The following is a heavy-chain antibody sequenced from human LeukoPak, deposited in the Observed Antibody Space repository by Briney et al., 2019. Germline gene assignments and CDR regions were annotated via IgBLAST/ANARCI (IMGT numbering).Heavy chain of an antibody. CDR2: ISGSGYST. V-gene: IGHV3-23*01. CDR3: ASTGVDTAMGDAFDI. CDR1: GFTFSTYD. Sequence: GGSLRLSCAASGFTFSTYDMSWVRQAPGKGLEWVAAISGSGYSTYYVDSVKGRFTISRDSSKNTLYLQMNSLRAEDTAVYYCASTGVDTAMGDAFDIWGQGTMVTVSS. D-gene: IGHD5-18*01. J-gene: IGHJ3*02.